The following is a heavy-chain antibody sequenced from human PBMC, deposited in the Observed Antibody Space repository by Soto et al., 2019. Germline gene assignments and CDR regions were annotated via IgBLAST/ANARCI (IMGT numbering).Heavy chain of an antibody. CDR1: GGSVSSGDYY. CDR3: ARIPVDTYMINWFDP. V-gene: IGHV4-61*08. D-gene: IGHD5-18*01. CDR2: IYYSGST. J-gene: IGHJ5*02. Sequence: SETLSLTCTVSGGSVSSGDYYWSWIRQPPGKGLEWIGYIYYSGSTNYNPSLKSRVSISLDTSKNQFSLRLASVTAADTAVYYCARIPVDTYMINWFDPWGQGTLVTVSS.